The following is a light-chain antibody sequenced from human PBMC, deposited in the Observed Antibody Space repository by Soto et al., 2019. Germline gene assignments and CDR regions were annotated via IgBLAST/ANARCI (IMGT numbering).Light chain of an antibody. CDR3: QQLNSYPLT. V-gene: IGKV1-9*01. Sequence: DIQLTQSPSFLSPSVGDRVTITCRASQDISSYLAWYQQKPGKAPKLLIYAASFLQTGVPSRFSGSGSGTEFTLTISSLQPEDFATYYCQQLNSYPLTFGGGTKVEIK. CDR2: AAS. J-gene: IGKJ4*01. CDR1: QDISSY.